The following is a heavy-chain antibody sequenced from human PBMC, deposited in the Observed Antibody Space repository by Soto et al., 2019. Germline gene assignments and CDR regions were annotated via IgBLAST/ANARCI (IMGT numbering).Heavy chain of an antibody. V-gene: IGHV4-4*02. D-gene: IGHD3-10*01. CDR3: ARLGGSGSYSLYYYYGMDV. CDR1: GGTISSSNW. Sequence: PSETLSLTCAASGGTISSSNWWSWVRQPPGKGLEWIGEIYHSGSTNYNPSLKSRVTISVDKSKNQFSLKLSSVTAADTAVYYCARLGGSGSYSLYYYYGMDVWGQGTTVTVSS. J-gene: IGHJ6*02. CDR2: IYHSGST.